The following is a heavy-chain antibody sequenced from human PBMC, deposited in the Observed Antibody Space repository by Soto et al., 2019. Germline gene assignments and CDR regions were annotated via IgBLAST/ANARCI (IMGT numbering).Heavy chain of an antibody. D-gene: IGHD1-26*01. CDR1: GASITFGGYS. Sequence: SETLSLTCTVSGASITFGGYSWSWIRQTPGKGLGWIGYINHLETTFYNPSFESRLTLSIDRAKNQFSLKLHSMSAADRAVYFCARGGGSDSFDYWGQGILVTVSS. CDR3: ARGGGSDSFDY. V-gene: IGHV4-30-2*01. CDR2: INHLETT. J-gene: IGHJ4*02.